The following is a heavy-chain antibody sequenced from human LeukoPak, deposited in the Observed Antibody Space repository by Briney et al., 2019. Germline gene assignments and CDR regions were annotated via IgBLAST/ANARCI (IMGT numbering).Heavy chain of an antibody. J-gene: IGHJ4*02. D-gene: IGHD7-27*01. CDR3: AKGLNWGLYHFDY. CDR2: ISSSSRTI. CDR1: GFTFSTYD. V-gene: IGHV3-48*01. Sequence: GGSLRLSCAASGFTFSTYDMNWVRQAPGKGLEWVSYISSSSRTISYADSVKGRFTISRDNAKNSLYLQMNSLGAEDTAVYYCAKGLNWGLYHFDYWGQGILVSVSS.